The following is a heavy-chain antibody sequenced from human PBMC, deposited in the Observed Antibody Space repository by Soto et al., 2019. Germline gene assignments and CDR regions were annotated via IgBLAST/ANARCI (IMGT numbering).Heavy chain of an antibody. V-gene: IGHV3-30-3*01. Sequence: PGGSLRLSCAASGFTYSTYTMHWVRQAPGKGLEWVAVISYDGNNKFYADSVKGRFTISRDNSKNTLYLQMNSLRAEDTAVYYCASVLVGATTSLWPPWLYSHGSTHDYWGQGTLVTVSS. J-gene: IGHJ4*02. D-gene: IGHD1-26*01. CDR3: ASVLVGATTSLWPPWLYSHGSTHDY. CDR2: ISYDGNNK. CDR1: GFTYSTYT.